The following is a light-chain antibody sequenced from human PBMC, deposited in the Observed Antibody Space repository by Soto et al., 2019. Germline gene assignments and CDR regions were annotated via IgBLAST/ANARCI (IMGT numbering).Light chain of an antibody. CDR3: QQYDNLSWT. Sequence: EIVLTQSPATLSLSPGESATLSCRASQSISSYLAWYQQKPGQAPKLLIYDASNRATGIPARFSGSGSGTDFTLTISSLEPEDFAVYYCQQYDNLSWTFGQGTKVDIK. CDR1: QSISSY. V-gene: IGKV3-11*01. J-gene: IGKJ1*01. CDR2: DAS.